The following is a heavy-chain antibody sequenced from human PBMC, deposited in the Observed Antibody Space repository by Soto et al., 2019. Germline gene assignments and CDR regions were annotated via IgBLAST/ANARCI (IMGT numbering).Heavy chain of an antibody. CDR3: AANVDTAMADDY. CDR2: IIPIFGTA. CDR1: GGTFSSYA. D-gene: IGHD5-18*01. V-gene: IGHV1-69*12. Sequence: QVQLVQSGAEVKKPGSSVKVSCKASGGTFSSYAISWVRQAPGQGLEWMGGIIPIFGTANYAQKFQGRVTIXAXXSTSTAYMELSSLRSEDTAVYYCAANVDTAMADDYWGQGTLVTVSS. J-gene: IGHJ4*02.